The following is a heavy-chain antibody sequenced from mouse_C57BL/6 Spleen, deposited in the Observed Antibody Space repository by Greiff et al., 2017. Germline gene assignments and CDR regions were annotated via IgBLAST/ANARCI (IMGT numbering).Heavy chain of an antibody. V-gene: IGHV5-9*01. CDR3: ARQGYGSSYPY. Sequence: EVQRVESGGGLVKPGGSLKLSCAASGFTFSSYTMSWVRQTPEKRLEWVATISGGGGNTYYPDSVKGRFTISRDNAKNTLYLQMSSLRSEDTALYYCARQGYGSSYPYWGQGTTLTVSS. D-gene: IGHD1-1*01. J-gene: IGHJ2*01. CDR1: GFTFSSYT. CDR2: ISGGGGNT.